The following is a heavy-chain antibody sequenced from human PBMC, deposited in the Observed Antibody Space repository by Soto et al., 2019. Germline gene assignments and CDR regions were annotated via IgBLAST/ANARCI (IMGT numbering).Heavy chain of an antibody. J-gene: IGHJ4*01. V-gene: IGHV3-7*01. CDR3: ARDSGYCSGQSVHRYLDY. Sequence: GGSLRLSCAASGYNFNWYWMSWAGQAPGKGLEWLATIKTDASEKKYVDSVRGRFTMSRDNAKNSVYLQMDSQRAEDTAIYYRARDSGYCSGQSVHRYLDYWDHGTLGTVSS. D-gene: IGHD2-15*01. CDR2: IKTDASEK. CDR1: GYNFNWYW.